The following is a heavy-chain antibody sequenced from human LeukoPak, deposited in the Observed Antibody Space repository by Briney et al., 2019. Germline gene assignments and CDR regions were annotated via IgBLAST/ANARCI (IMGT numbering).Heavy chain of an antibody. V-gene: IGHV1-2*02. D-gene: IGHD2-15*01. CDR1: GYTFTGYY. CDR2: INPNSGGT. Sequence: ASVKVSCKASGYTFTGYYIHWVRQAPGQGLEWMGWINPNSGGTNYAQKFQGRVTVTRDTSISTAYMDVSSLRSDDTAVYYCARFDTSGEHFQHWGQGTRVIVS. J-gene: IGHJ1*01. CDR3: ARFDTSGEHFQH.